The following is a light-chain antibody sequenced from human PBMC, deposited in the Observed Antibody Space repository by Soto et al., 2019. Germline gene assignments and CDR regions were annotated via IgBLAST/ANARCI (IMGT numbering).Light chain of an antibody. J-gene: IGKJ1*01. CDR1: QRIISW. CDR2: DXS. V-gene: IGKV1-5*01. Sequence: DIQMTQSPSTVSARVGDRVSGXCRDSQRIISWLDWHQQEPGXAPKLXXYDXSSLQSGVPSRLSGSGSGTDFTLTISSLQPDDFANYYCQHYNSYSEAFGQGTKVDI. CDR3: QHYNSYSEA.